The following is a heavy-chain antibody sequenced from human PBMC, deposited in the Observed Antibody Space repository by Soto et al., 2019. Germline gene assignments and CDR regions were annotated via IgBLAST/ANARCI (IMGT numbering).Heavy chain of an antibody. CDR2: IYHSGST. V-gene: IGHV4-30-2*01. CDR3: ARDQLEGNWFDP. J-gene: IGHJ5*02. CDR1: GGSISSGGYS. D-gene: IGHD1-1*01. Sequence: QLQLQESGSGLVRPSQTLSLTCAVSGGSISSGGYSWNWIRQPPGKGLEWIGYIYHSGSTLYNPSLKSRVXTXVXQSKNQFSLKLSSVTAADTAVYYCARDQLEGNWFDPWGQGTLVTVSS.